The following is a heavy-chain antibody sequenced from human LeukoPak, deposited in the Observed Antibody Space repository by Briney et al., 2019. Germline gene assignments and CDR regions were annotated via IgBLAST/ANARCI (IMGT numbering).Heavy chain of an antibody. CDR2: IGTAGDT. Sequence: PPGGSLRLSCAASGFTFSSYDMHWVRQATGKGLEWVSAIGTAGDTYYPGSVKGRFAISRENAKNSLYLQMNSLRAGDTAVYYCARGCSSTSCLDYWGQGTLVTVSS. V-gene: IGHV3-13*01. J-gene: IGHJ4*02. D-gene: IGHD2-2*01. CDR3: ARGCSSTSCLDY. CDR1: GFTFSSYD.